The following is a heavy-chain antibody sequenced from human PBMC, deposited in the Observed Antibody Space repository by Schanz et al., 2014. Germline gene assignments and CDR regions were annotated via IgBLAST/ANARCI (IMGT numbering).Heavy chain of an antibody. Sequence: QVQLVQSGAEVKKPGASVKVSCEISGYTVSALAMHWVRQAPGKGLEWLGGFDVEDGETIYAQKLQGRVTMTEDTSTETAYMELSGLRSGDTAVYYCARETTIITGGAFDVWGQGTMVTVSS. V-gene: IGHV1-24*01. J-gene: IGHJ3*01. CDR2: FDVEDGET. CDR3: ARETTIITGGAFDV. CDR1: GYTVSALA. D-gene: IGHD3-9*01.